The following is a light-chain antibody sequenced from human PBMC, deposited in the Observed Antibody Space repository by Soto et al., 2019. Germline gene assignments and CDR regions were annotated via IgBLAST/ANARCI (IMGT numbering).Light chain of an antibody. V-gene: IGKV3-20*01. CDR1: QSVSSSY. CDR3: QHYGSSPAT. CDR2: AAS. Sequence: EIVLTQSPGTLSLSPGERATLSCRASQSVSSSYLAWYQQKPGQAPRLLIYAASSRATGIPDRFSGSGSGTDFTLTISSLEPEDFAVYYCQHYGSSPATFGPGTKVEIK. J-gene: IGKJ1*01.